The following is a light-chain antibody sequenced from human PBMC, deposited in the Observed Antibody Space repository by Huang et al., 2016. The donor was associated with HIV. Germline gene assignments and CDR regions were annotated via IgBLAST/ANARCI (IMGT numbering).Light chain of an antibody. CDR2: AAA. V-gene: IGKV1-39*01. J-gene: IGKJ4*01. CDR3: QQTYTTPLT. Sequence: DIQMTQSPSSLSASVGDTVSITCRASQTISKSLNWYSQKPGEAPDLLIYAAANLQRGVPSRFSGSGSVTDFTLTITSLQTEDFATYYCQQTYTTPLTFGGGTKVAI. CDR1: QTISKS.